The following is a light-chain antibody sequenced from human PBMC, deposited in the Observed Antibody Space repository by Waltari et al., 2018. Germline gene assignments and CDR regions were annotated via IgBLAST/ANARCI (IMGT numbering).Light chain of an antibody. CDR2: GVS. CDR3: SSYTNRVTLRV. J-gene: IGLJ1*01. CDR1: SSDIGNYNY. V-gene: IGLV2-14*01. Sequence: QSALAQPASVSGSPGQSIAISCTGTSSDIGNYNYVSWYQQHPGKAPKLILYGVSDRPSGVSRRFSGSKSGNKATLTISGLQADDEADYYCSSYTNRVTLRVFGTGTKVTVL.